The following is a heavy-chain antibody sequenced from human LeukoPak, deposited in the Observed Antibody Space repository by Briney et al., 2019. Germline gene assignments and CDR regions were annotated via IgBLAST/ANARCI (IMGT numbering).Heavy chain of an antibody. CDR2: INPNSGGT. J-gene: IGHJ5*02. CDR3: ARDWGKKYDFWQHSIQGWFDP. Sequence: ASVKVSCKASGYTFTGYYMHWVRQAPGQGLEWMGWINPNSGGTNHAQKFQGRVTMTRDTSISTAYMELSRLRSDDTAVYYCARDWGKKYDFWQHSIQGWFDPWGQGTLVTVSS. V-gene: IGHV1-2*02. D-gene: IGHD3-3*01. CDR1: GYTFTGYY.